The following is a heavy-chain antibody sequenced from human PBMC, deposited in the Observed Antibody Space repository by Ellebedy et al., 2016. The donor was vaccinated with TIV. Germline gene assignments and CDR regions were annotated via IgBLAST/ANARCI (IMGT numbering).Heavy chain of an antibody. CDR2: IGWDSGRI. CDR3: ASFLAITLVRGASNYDY. D-gene: IGHD3-10*01. J-gene: IGHJ4*02. CDR1: GFTVNDHA. Sequence: SLKISCAASGFTVNDHAMHWLRQAPGKGLEWVSGIGWDSGRIGYADSVKGRFTISRDNARNSLYLRINSLRAEDSAIYYCASFLAITLVRGASNYDYWGQGTPVTVSS. V-gene: IGHV3-9*01.